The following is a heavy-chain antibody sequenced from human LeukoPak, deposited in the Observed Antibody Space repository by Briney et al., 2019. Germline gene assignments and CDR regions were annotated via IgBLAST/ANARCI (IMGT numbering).Heavy chain of an antibody. CDR2: IIPILGIA. Sequence: ASVKVSCKASGGTFSSYAISWVRQAPGQGLEWMGRIIPILGIANYAQKFQGRVTITADKSTSTAYMELSSLRSEDTAVYYCVSGFGDKPNAFDIWGQGTMVTVSS. CDR1: GGTFSSYA. V-gene: IGHV1-69*04. J-gene: IGHJ3*02. D-gene: IGHD3-10*01. CDR3: VSGFGDKPNAFDI.